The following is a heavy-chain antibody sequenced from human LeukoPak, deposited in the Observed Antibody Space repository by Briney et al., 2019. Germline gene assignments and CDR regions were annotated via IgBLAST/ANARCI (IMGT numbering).Heavy chain of an antibody. J-gene: IGHJ4*02. V-gene: IGHV3-23*01. D-gene: IGHD3-22*01. CDR1: GFTFSSYG. CDR3: AKEKPTYYYDSSGYRDN. Sequence: GGSLRLSCAASGFTFSSYGMSWVRQAPGKGLEWVSAISGSGGSTYYADSVKGRFTISRDNSKNTLYLQMNSLRAEDTAVYYCAKEKPTYYYDSSGYRDNWGQGTLVTVSS. CDR2: ISGSGGST.